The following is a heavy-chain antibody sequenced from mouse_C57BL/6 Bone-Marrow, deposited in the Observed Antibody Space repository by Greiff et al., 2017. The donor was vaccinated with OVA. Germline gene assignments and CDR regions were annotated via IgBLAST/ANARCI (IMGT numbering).Heavy chain of an antibody. CDR2: IEPNSGGT. CDR3: ATRLRRRYWFSY. Sequence: QVQLQQSGAELVKPGASVKLSCKASGYTFTSYWMHWVKQRPGRGLEWIGRIEPNSGGTKYNEKFKSKATLTVDKPSSTAYMQLSSVTSEDSAVYYCATRLRRRYWFSYWGQGTLVTVSA. V-gene: IGHV1-72*01. D-gene: IGHD2-4*01. J-gene: IGHJ3*01. CDR1: GYTFTSYW.